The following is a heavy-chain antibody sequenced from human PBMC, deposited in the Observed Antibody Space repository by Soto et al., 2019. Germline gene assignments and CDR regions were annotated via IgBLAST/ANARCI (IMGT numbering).Heavy chain of an antibody. J-gene: IGHJ4*02. V-gene: IGHV3-23*01. CDR1: GFTVSSYA. CDR2: ISGSGGST. D-gene: IGHD3-16*02. Sequence: AGSMRLSCAASGFTVSSYAMSWVRQAPGKGLEWVSAISGSGGSTYYADSVKGRFTISRDNSKNTLYLQMNSLRAEDTAVYYCAKDDDYIWGSYRYPGYWGQGTLVTVSS. CDR3: AKDDDYIWGSYRYPGY.